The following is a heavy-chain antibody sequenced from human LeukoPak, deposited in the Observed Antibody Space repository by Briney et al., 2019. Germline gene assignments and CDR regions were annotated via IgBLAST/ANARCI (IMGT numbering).Heavy chain of an antibody. CDR1: GFTFSSYA. Sequence: PGGSLRLSCAASGFTFSSYAMSWVRQAPGKGLESVSAISGSGGSTYYADSVKGRFTISRDNSKNTLYLQMNSLRAEDTAVYYCAKGEGFDYYYMDVWGKGTTVTVSS. V-gene: IGHV3-23*01. CDR3: AKGEGFDYYYMDV. D-gene: IGHD3-3*01. CDR2: ISGSGGST. J-gene: IGHJ6*03.